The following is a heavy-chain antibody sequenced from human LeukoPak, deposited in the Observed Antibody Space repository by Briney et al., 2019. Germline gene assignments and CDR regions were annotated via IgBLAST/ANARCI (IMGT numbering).Heavy chain of an antibody. J-gene: IGHJ4*02. CDR1: GGSISSGGYY. CDR3: ARDRSDGSGYYGYYFDY. CDR2: IYYSGST. V-gene: IGHV4-31*03. Sequence: SETLSLTCTVSGGSISSGGYYWGWIRQHPGKGLEWIGYIYYSGSTYYNPSLKSRVTISVDTSKNQFSLKLSSVTAADTAVYYCARDRSDGSGYYGYYFDYWGQGTLVSVSS. D-gene: IGHD3-22*01.